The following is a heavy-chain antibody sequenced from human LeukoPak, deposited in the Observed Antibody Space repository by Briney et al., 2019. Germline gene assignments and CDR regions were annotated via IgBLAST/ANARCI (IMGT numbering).Heavy chain of an antibody. CDR3: ARSKTHYGSGSYYNDY. V-gene: IGHV4-61*02. D-gene: IGHD3-10*01. CDR1: GGSISSGSYY. CDR2: IYTSGST. J-gene: IGHJ4*02. Sequence: SETLSLTCTVSGGSISSGSYYWSWIRQPAGKGLEWIGRIYTSGSTNYNPSLKSRVTISVDTSKNQFSLKLSSVTAADTAVYYCARSKTHYGSGSYYNDYWGQGTLVTVSS.